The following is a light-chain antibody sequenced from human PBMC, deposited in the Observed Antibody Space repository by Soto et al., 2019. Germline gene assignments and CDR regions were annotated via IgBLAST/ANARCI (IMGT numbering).Light chain of an antibody. Sequence: DIVVTQPRSTLSVSNTKRATLSCRASQSVSSNLAWYQQKPGQAPRLLIYETSNRATGIPARFSGSGSGTDFTLTISSLEPEDFAVYYCQQRRNWPRSTFGQGTRLEIK. CDR1: QSVSSN. V-gene: IGKV3-11*01. CDR3: QQRRNWPRST. CDR2: ETS. J-gene: IGKJ5*01.